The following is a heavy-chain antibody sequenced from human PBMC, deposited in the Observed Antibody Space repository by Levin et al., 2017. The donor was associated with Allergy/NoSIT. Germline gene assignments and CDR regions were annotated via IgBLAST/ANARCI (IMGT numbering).Heavy chain of an antibody. J-gene: IGHJ4*02. V-gene: IGHV2-5*02. CDR2: IYWDDDK. CDR1: GFSLSTSGVG. D-gene: IGHD4-17*01. CDR3: AHRRGLRVTTGPFDY. Sequence: SGPTLVKPTQTLTLTCTFSGFSLSTSGVGVGWIRQPPGKALEWLALIYWDDDKRYSPSLKSRLTITKDTSKNQVVLTMTNMDPVDTATYYCAHRRGLRVTTGPFDYWGQGTLVTVSS.